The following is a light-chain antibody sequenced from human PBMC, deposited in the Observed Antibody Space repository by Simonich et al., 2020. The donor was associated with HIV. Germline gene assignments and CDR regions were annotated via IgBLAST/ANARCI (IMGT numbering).Light chain of an antibody. CDR2: WAS. CDR1: QSVLYSSNNKNY. Sequence: DVVMTQSPDSLALSLGERATINCKSSQSVLYSSNNKNYLTWYQQKPGQPPKLIIYWASTRESGVPDRFSGSGSGTDFTLTISNLQADDVAVYYCQQYYTSMYTFGQGTKLEIK. J-gene: IGKJ2*01. V-gene: IGKV4-1*01. CDR3: QQYYTSMYT.